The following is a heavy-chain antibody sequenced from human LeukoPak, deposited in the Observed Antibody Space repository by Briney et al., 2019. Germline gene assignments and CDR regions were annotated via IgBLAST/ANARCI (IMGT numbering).Heavy chain of an antibody. J-gene: IGHJ2*01. CDR3: ARDFGGTYFIQLYFYL. CDR2: IYYSGST. CDR1: GAPISTYY. D-gene: IGHD1-26*01. V-gene: IGHV4-59*01. Sequence: SETLSLTCTVSGAPISTYYWSWIRQPPGKGVEWIGYIYYSGSTNYNPSLMSRVPISLDTSQHQFSLRLSSVPAADTAVYYCARDFGGTYFIQLYFYLWGRATLVTVSS.